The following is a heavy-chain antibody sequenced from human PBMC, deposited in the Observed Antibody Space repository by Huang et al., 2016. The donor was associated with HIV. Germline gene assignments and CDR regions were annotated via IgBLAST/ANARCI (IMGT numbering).Heavy chain of an antibody. V-gene: IGHV1-24*01. J-gene: IGHJ4*02. Sequence: QVQLVQSRAEVKKPGASVKVSCKDSEYTLTELSIHLVRQPPGKGLEWMGGFDPEIGGTIYAQKFQGRVTMTEDTSTETAFMELSGLRPEDTAVYYCATGFDVFFDFWGQGTLVTVSS. CDR1: EYTLTELS. D-gene: IGHD3-9*01. CDR2: FDPEIGGT. CDR3: ATGFDVFFDF.